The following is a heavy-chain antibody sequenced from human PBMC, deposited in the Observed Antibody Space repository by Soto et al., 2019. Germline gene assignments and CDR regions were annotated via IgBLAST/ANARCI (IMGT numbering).Heavy chain of an antibody. CDR3: ARGVAVAGRRGPVDY. J-gene: IGHJ4*02. V-gene: IGHV4-34*01. CDR1: GGSFSCYC. D-gene: IGHD6-19*01. CDR2: INHSITT. Sequence: PSETRSLTWAVYGGSFSCYCWTWIRQPPGRGLEWIGEINHSITTNYNPSLKSRVTISVDTSKNQFSLKLSSVTAADTAVYYCARGVAVAGRRGPVDYWGQGTLVTVSS.